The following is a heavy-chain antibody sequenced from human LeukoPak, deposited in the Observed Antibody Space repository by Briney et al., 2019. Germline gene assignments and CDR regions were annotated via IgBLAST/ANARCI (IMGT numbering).Heavy chain of an antibody. V-gene: IGHV1-46*01. Sequence: ASVKVSCKASGYTFTSYYMHWVRQAPGQGLEWMGIINPSGGSTSYAQKFQGRVTMTRDTSTSTVYMELSSLRSEDTAVYYCAREFGLMVYATRANYFGYWGQGTLVTVSS. CDR1: GYTFTSYY. D-gene: IGHD2-8*01. CDR2: INPSGGST. J-gene: IGHJ4*02. CDR3: AREFGLMVYATRANYFGY.